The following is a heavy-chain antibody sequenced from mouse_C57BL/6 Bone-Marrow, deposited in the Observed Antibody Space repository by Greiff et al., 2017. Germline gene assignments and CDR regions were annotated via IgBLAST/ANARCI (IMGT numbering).Heavy chain of an antibody. Sequence: QVQLQQPGTELVKPGASVKLSCKASGYTFTSYWMHWVKQRPGPGLEWIGNINPSNGGTNYTEKFKSKATLTVDTSSSTAYMPLSSLTSEDSAVYYCAREGFYSNYGAYWGQGTLVTVSA. CDR2: INPSNGGT. CDR3: AREGFYSNYGAY. J-gene: IGHJ3*01. D-gene: IGHD2-5*01. CDR1: GYTFTSYW. V-gene: IGHV1-53*01.